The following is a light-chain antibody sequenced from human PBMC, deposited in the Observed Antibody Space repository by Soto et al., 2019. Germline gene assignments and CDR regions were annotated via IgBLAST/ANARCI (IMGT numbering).Light chain of an antibody. CDR1: GSDVRGNKY. J-gene: IGLJ1*01. Sequence: QSVLTQPASMSGSPGQSITISCTGTGSDVRGNKYVSWYQHYPGKAPKLMISGVSNRPSGVSDRFSGSKSGDTASLTISGLQAEDEADYYYSVFTGTTYVFGTGTKVTVL. V-gene: IGLV2-14*03. CDR2: GVS. CDR3: SVFTGTTYV.